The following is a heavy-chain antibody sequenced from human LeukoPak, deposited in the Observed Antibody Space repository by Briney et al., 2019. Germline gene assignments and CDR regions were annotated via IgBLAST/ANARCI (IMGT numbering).Heavy chain of an antibody. CDR3: ARFYDYRDNTGGRIDC. J-gene: IGHJ4*02. V-gene: IGHV3-33*01. D-gene: IGHD3-16*01. CDR1: GFTLSIYG. Sequence: PGGSLRRSCAASGFTLSIYGMHWVRQAPGKGLEWVAVISYDGSNKYYADSVKGRFTISRDNSTNTLYLQMNSLRAEDTAVYYCARFYDYRDNTGGRIDCCGQGILVTVSS. CDR2: ISYDGSNK.